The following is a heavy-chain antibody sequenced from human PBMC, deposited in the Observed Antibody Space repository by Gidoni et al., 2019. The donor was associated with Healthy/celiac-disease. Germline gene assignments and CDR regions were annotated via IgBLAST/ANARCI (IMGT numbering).Heavy chain of an antibody. D-gene: IGHD4-17*01. CDR2: ISSSSSTI. Sequence: EVQLVESGGGLVQPGGSLRLSCAASGFTFSSYSMNWVRQAPGKGLEWFSYISSSSSTIYYADSVKGRFTISRDNAKNSLYLQMNSLRDEDTAVYYCAREDYGDWGFDYWGQGTLVTVSS. V-gene: IGHV3-48*02. CDR3: AREDYGDWGFDY. J-gene: IGHJ4*02. CDR1: GFTFSSYS.